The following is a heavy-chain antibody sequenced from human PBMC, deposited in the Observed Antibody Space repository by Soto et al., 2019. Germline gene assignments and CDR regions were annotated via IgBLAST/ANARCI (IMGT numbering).Heavy chain of an antibody. CDR2: IIPIFGTA. D-gene: IGHD6-6*01. J-gene: IGHJ6*04. CDR3: ARFKWIAARLNGMDV. CDR1: GGTFSSYA. V-gene: IGHV1-69*01. Sequence: QVQLVQSGAEVKKPGSSVKVSCKASGGTFSSYAISWVRQAPGQGLKWMGGIIPIFGTANYAQKFEGRVTITADESRSRAYMELSSMRSEDTAVYYCARFKWIAARLNGMDVWGEGTTVTVSS.